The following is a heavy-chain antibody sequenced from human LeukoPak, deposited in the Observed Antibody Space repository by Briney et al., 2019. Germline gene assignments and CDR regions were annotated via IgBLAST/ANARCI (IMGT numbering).Heavy chain of an antibody. J-gene: IGHJ4*02. V-gene: IGHV4-59*08. CDR2: IYYTGAN. D-gene: IGHD6-19*01. Sequence: PSETLSLTCTVSAGPISSNYWTWIRQPPGKGLEWIGYIYYTGANSYIPSLKSRVNISVDTSKKQFSLKLTSVTAADTAVYYCARYGGSGWVIDNWGQGTLVTVSS. CDR1: AGPISSNY. CDR3: ARYGGSGWVIDN.